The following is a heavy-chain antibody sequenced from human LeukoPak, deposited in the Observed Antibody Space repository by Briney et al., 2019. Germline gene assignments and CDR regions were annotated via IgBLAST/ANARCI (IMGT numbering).Heavy chain of an antibody. D-gene: IGHD6-13*01. CDR3: ARVYYSSSYDYWYFDL. Sequence: PSETLSLTCAVYGGSFSGYYWSWIRQPPGKGLEWIGEINHSGSTNYNPSLKSRVTISVDPSKNQFSLKLRSVTAADTAVYYCARVYYSSSYDYWYFDLWGRGTLVTVSS. CDR1: GGSFSGYY. CDR2: INHSGST. J-gene: IGHJ2*01. V-gene: IGHV4-34*01.